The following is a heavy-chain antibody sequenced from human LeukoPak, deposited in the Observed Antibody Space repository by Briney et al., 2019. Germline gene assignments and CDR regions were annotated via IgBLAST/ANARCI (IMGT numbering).Heavy chain of an antibody. CDR3: ARDKYYYDSSCDLY. J-gene: IGHJ4*02. V-gene: IGHV4-38-2*02. D-gene: IGHD3-22*01. CDR1: NFSIRRGYY. CDR2: VYHSGST. Sequence: PSETLSLTWNVSNFSIRRGYYWGWIRKPQGKGLEWIGSVYHSGSTYYNPSLKSRVTISVDTSKNQFSLKLKSVTAADTAVYYGARDKYYYDSSCDLYWGQGILVTVSS.